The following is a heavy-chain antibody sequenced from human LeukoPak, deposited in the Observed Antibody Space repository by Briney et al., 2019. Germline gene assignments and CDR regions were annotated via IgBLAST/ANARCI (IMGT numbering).Heavy chain of an antibody. CDR1: GYTFTGYY. Sequence: ASVKVSCKASGYTFTGYYMHWVRQAPGQGLEWIGWINPNSGGTNYAQKFQGRVTMTRDTSISTAYMELSRLRSDDTAVYYCARMDYYDSSGYGYWFDPWGQGTLVTVSS. D-gene: IGHD3-22*01. J-gene: IGHJ5*02. V-gene: IGHV1-2*02. CDR3: ARMDYYDSSGYGYWFDP. CDR2: INPNSGGT.